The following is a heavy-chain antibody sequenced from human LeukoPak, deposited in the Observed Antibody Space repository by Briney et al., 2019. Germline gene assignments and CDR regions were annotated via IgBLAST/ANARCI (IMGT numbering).Heavy chain of an antibody. D-gene: IGHD1-26*01. CDR2: IRSDGNYN. J-gene: IGHJ4*02. Sequence: GGSLRLSCAASGFTFSSYWMSWVRQAPGKGLEWVAFIRSDGNYNYYADSVKGRSTISRDNSKNTLYLQMNSLRPEDTALYYCTKPSGSGVDYWGQGTRVIVSS. CDR3: TKPSGSGVDY. V-gene: IGHV3-30*02. CDR1: GFTFSSYW.